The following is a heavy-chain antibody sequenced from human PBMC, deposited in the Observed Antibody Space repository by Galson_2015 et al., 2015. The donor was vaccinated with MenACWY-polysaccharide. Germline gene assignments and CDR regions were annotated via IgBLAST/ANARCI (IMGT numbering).Heavy chain of an antibody. CDR1: GFTFGSSG. D-gene: IGHD4-23*01. V-gene: IGHV3-30*18. Sequence: SLRLACAASGFTFGSSGMHWVGQAPGKGLEWVAVISYDGSNKYYADSVKGRFTISRDNSKNTLYLPMNRLRAEDAAVYYCAKDEATRGGAFDIWGQGTMVTVSS. CDR3: AKDEATRGGAFDI. CDR2: ISYDGSNK. J-gene: IGHJ3*02.